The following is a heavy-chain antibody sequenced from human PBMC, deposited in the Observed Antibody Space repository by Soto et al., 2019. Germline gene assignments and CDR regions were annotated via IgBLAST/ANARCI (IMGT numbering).Heavy chain of an antibody. D-gene: IGHD3-16*01. V-gene: IGHV1-18*01. J-gene: IGHJ5*02. Sequence: ASVKVSCKASGHTFTSYGISWVRQAPGQGLEWMGWISAYNGNTNYAQKLQGRVTMTTDTSTSTAYMELGSLRSDDTAVYYCARLITYDYVWEPWGQGTLVTVSS. CDR3: ARLITYDYVWEP. CDR1: GHTFTSYG. CDR2: ISAYNGNT.